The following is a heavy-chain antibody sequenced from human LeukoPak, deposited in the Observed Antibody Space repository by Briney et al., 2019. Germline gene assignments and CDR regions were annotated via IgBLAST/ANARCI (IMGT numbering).Heavy chain of an antibody. CDR2: IIPIFGTA. CDR3: ARTTTGTYYFDY. D-gene: IGHD1-1*01. J-gene: IGHJ4*02. CDR1: GGTFSSYA. Sequence: SVKVSCKASGGTFSSYAISWVRQAPGQGLEWMGGIIPIFGTANYAQKFQGRVTITADESTSTAYMELSSLRSEDTAVYYCARTTTGTYYFDYWGQGTLVTVSS. V-gene: IGHV1-69*13.